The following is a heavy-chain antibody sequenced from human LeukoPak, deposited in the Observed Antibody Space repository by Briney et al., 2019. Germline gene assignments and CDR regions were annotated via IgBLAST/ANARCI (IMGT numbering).Heavy chain of an antibody. CDR2: IIPIFGTA. CDR3: ARAYCGGDCYSTSSVNDAFDI. V-gene: IGHV1-69*13. Sequence: GASVKVSCKASGGTFSSYAISWVRQASGQGLEWMGGIIPIFGTANYAQKFQGRVTITADESTSTAYMELSSLRSEDTAVYYCARAYCGGDCYSTSSVNDAFDIWGQGTMVTVSS. CDR1: GGTFSSYA. J-gene: IGHJ3*02. D-gene: IGHD2-21*02.